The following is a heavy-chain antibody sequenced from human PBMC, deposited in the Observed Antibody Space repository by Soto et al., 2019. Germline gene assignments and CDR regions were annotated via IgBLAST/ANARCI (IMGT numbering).Heavy chain of an antibody. Sequence: SVKVSCKASGGTFSSYAISWVRQAPGQGLEWMGGIIPIFGTANYAQKFQGRVTITADESTSTAYMELSSLRSEDTAVYYCARDRPTSSIRARDYYYALDVWGQGTTVTVSS. CDR3: ARDRPTSSIRARDYYYALDV. D-gene: IGHD6-6*01. CDR2: IIPIFGTA. V-gene: IGHV1-69*13. CDR1: GGTFSSYA. J-gene: IGHJ6*02.